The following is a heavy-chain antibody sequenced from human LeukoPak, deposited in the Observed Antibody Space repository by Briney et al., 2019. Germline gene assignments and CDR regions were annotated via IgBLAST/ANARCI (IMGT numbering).Heavy chain of an antibody. D-gene: IGHD3-3*01. V-gene: IGHV3-64*01. CDR1: GFTFSSYA. J-gene: IGHJ4*02. CDR2: ISSNGGST. Sequence: GGSLRLSCAASGFTFSSYAMHWVRQAPGKGLEYVSAISSNGGSTYYANSVKGRFTISRDNSKNTLYLQMGSLRAEDMAVYYCARHYDFWSGYYTYWGQGTLVTVSS. CDR3: ARHYDFWSGYYTY.